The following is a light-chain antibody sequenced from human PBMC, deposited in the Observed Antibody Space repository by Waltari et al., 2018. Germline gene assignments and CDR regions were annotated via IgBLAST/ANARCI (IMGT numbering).Light chain of an antibody. V-gene: IGLV4-69*01. Sequence: QLVLTQSPSASASLRASVKLTSTRSSGHSSCAIAWHQQQPDQGPRYLRKLNSDGSHSKGDGIPDRFSGSSSGAERSLTISNLQSEDEADYYCQSWGTGIPWVFGGGTKLTV. CDR1: SGHSSCA. CDR2: LNSDGSH. CDR3: QSWGTGIPWV. J-gene: IGLJ3*02.